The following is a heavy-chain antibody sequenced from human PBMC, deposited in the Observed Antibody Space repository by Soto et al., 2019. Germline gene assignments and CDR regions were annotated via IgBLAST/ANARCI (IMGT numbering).Heavy chain of an antibody. Sequence: GGSLRLSCAPSGFIFSNYNMNWVRQAPGKGLEWVSYISSSSTTYYSDSVKGRFTISRDNAKNSLYLQMNSLRDDDTAVYYCARGGDYYPDYWGQGTLVTVSS. CDR1: GFIFSNYN. D-gene: IGHD1-26*01. CDR3: ARGGDYYPDY. V-gene: IGHV3-48*02. J-gene: IGHJ4*01. CDR2: ISSSSTT.